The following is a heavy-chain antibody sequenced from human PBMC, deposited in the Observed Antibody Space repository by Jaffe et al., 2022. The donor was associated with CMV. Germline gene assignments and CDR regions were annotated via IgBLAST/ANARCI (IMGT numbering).Heavy chain of an antibody. J-gene: IGHJ4*02. Sequence: EVQLVESGGGLVRPGGSLRLSCEVSGFTFNNAWMSWVRQAPGKGLEWVGRVKSKTDGETTDYAAPVEGRITISRDDSKSTLYLQMNSLKIEDTAVYYCTSGSDFDHWGQGTLVTVSS. D-gene: IGHD3-10*01. CDR1: GFTFNNAW. CDR3: TSGSDFDH. V-gene: IGHV3-15*01. CDR2: VKSKTDGETT.